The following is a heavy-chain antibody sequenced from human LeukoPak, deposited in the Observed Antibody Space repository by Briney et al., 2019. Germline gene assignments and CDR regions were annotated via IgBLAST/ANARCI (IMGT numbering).Heavy chain of an antibody. CDR3: ARLVDCSGGSCYYVFDI. CDR2: IYYSGST. CDR1: GGSISSYY. Sequence: SETLSLTCTVSGGSISSYYWSWIRQPPGKGLEWIGYIYYSGSTNYNPSLKSRVTISVDTSKDQFSLKLSSVTAADTAVYYCARLVDCSGGSCYYVFDIWGQGTMVTVSS. D-gene: IGHD2-15*01. V-gene: IGHV4-59*01. J-gene: IGHJ3*02.